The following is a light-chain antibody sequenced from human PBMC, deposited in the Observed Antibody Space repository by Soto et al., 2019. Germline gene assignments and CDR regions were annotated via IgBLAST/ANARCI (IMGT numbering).Light chain of an antibody. Sequence: QSALTQPPSASGSPGQSVTISCTGTSSDVGDYNYVSWYQRHPGKAPKLMIYEVSKRPSGVPDRFSGSKSGNTASLTVSGLQAEDEADYYCSSYAGTYTWVFGGGTKLTVL. J-gene: IGLJ3*02. CDR3: SSYAGTYTWV. CDR2: EVS. CDR1: SSDVGDYNY. V-gene: IGLV2-8*01.